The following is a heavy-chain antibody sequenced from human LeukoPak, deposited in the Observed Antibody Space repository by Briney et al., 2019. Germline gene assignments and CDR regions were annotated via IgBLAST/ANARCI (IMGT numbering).Heavy chain of an antibody. CDR1: GGSISSSSYY. V-gene: IGHV4-39*07. J-gene: IGHJ6*02. CDR2: IYYSGST. Sequence: SETLSLTCTVSGGSISSSSYYWGWIRQPPGKGLEWIGSIYYSGSTYYSPSLKSRVTISVDTSKNQFSLKLSSVTAADTAVYYCARGNSYYDILTGYNYYGMDVWGQGTTVTVSS. CDR3: ARGNSYYDILTGYNYYGMDV. D-gene: IGHD3-9*01.